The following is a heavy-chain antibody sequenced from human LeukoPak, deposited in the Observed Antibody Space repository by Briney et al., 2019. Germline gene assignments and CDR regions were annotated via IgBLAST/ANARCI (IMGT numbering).Heavy chain of an antibody. V-gene: IGHV1-69*13. CDR2: IIPIFGTA. D-gene: IGHD2-2*01. Sequence: VASVKVSCKASGGTFSSYAISWVRQAPGQGLEWMGGIIPIFGTANYAQKFQGRVTITADESTSTAYMELSSLRSEDTAVYYCARVGQDIVVVPAYYYGMDVWGQGTTVTVSS. J-gene: IGHJ6*02. CDR1: GGTFSSYA. CDR3: ARVGQDIVVVPAYYYGMDV.